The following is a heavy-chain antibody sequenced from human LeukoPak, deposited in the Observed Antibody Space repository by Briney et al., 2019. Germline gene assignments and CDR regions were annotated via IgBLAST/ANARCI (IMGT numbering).Heavy chain of an antibody. V-gene: IGHV3-30*03. CDR3: ARANAWVGATRYFDY. CDR1: GFTFNNYG. J-gene: IGHJ4*02. D-gene: IGHD1-26*01. Sequence: QTGGSLRLSCAASGFTFNNYGMHWVRQAPGKGLEWVAIISYDGSNKYYADSVKGRFTISRDNSKNTLFLQVNSLRTDDTAVYYCARANAWVGATRYFDYWGQGTLVTVSS. CDR2: ISYDGSNK.